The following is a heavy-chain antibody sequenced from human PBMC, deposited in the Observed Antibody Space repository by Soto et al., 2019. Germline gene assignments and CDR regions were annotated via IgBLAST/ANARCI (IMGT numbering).Heavy chain of an antibody. Sequence: GGSLRLSCAASGFTFSSYDMHWVRQATGKGLEWVSAIGTAGDPYYPGSVKGRFTISRENAKNSLYLQMNSLRAGDTAVYYCARGAHQGKLERDSGAFDIWGQGTMVTVSS. J-gene: IGHJ3*02. D-gene: IGHD1-1*01. CDR2: IGTAGDP. CDR1: GFTFSSYD. CDR3: ARGAHQGKLERDSGAFDI. V-gene: IGHV3-13*05.